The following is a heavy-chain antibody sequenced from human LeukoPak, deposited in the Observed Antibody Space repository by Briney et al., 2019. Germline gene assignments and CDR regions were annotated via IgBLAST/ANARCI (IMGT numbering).Heavy chain of an antibody. CDR1: GFPVNSNY. D-gene: IGHD6-13*01. V-gene: IGHV3-53*01. Sequence: GGPLRLSCAASGFPVNSNYLSWVRQAPGKGLEWVSTLYNTGNTYYADSVKGRFSISRDNSKNTLFLQMNSLRAEDTAVYYCARLTPAAGRLYFVDWGPGTLVTVSS. CDR2: LYNTGNT. J-gene: IGHJ4*02. CDR3: ARLTPAAGRLYFVD.